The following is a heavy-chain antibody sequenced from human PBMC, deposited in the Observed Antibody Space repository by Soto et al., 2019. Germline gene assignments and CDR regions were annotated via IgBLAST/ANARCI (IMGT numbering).Heavy chain of an antibody. CDR1: GFTFTSSA. Sequence: GASVKVSCKASGFTFTSSAMQWVRQASGQRLEWIGWIVVGSGNTNYAQKFQERVTITRDMSTSTAYMELSSLRSEDTAVYYCAAGGRAEEHDYSNWEDYYYYYMDVWGKGTTVTVSS. CDR2: IVVGSGNT. V-gene: IGHV1-58*02. CDR3: AAGGRAEEHDYSNWEDYYYYYMDV. J-gene: IGHJ6*03. D-gene: IGHD4-4*01.